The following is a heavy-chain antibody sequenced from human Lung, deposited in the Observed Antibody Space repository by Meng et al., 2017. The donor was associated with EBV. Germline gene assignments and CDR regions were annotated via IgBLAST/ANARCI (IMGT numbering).Heavy chain of an antibody. CDR1: GGSISSGDYY. CDR3: ARVGWRQWSFDL. CDR2: IYYSGST. V-gene: IGHV4-30-4*01. Sequence: QVQLQESGPGLVKPSQTLSLTCTVSGGSISSGDYYWSWIRQPPGKGLELIGHIYYSGSTSYNPSLKSRVTISVDTSNNQFSLKLSSVTAADTAMYYCARVGWRQWSFDLWGRSTLVTVSS. D-gene: IGHD5-18*01. J-gene: IGHJ2*01.